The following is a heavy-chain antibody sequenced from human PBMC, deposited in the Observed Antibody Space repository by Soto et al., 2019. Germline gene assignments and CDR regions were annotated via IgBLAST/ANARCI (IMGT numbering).Heavy chain of an antibody. V-gene: IGHV3-23*01. J-gene: IGHJ4*02. CDR1: GFTFRNFV. CDR2: IRATGGQT. CDR3: AQDRGWGVVSPSHDY. Sequence: EVQLLESGGGMVQPGGSLRLSWSASGFTFRNFVISWGRQAPGKGLEWVSAIRATGGQTFYADSVKGRFTISRDNSKNMLYLQINSLRDEDTALYFCAQDRGWGVVSPSHDYWGQGTLVTVSS. D-gene: IGHD2-21*01.